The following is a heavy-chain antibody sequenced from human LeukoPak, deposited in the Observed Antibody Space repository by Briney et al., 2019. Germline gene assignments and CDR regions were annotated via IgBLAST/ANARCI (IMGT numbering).Heavy chain of an antibody. J-gene: IGHJ6*03. Sequence: SETLSLTCTVSGGSISSGGYYWSWIRQPPGKGLEWIGYIYHSGSTYYNPSLKSRVTISVDRSKNQFSLKLSSVTAADTAVYYCARDSMYCSSTSCYEGYYYYMDVWGKGTTVTVSS. CDR2: IYHSGST. V-gene: IGHV4-30-2*01. CDR3: ARDSMYCSSTSCYEGYYYYMDV. D-gene: IGHD2-2*01. CDR1: GGSISSGGYY.